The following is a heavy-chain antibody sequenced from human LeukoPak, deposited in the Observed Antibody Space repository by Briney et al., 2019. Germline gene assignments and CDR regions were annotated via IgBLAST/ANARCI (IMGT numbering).Heavy chain of an antibody. D-gene: IGHD2-15*01. J-gene: IGHJ4*02. CDR2: IGGDSSYL. V-gene: IGHV3-21*01. CDR3: AKEMYWMPEY. Sequence: GGSLRLSCAASGFTFSGYTMNWVRQVPGKGLEWISSIGGDSSYLYYADSVKGRFTIARDNAKNSLYLQMRSLRAEDTAVYYCAKEMYWMPEYWGPGTLVTVSS. CDR1: GFTFSGYT.